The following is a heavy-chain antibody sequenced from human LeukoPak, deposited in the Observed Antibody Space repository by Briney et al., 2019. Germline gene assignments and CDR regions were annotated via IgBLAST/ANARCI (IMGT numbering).Heavy chain of an antibody. J-gene: IGHJ4*02. CDR2: INSGGTTT. CDR3: LRGDSRDF. CDR1: GFAFCTYT. V-gene: IGHV3-21*06. Sequence: GGSLGLSCAACGFAFCTYTMNWARQAPGKGLEWVASINSGGTTTHYAFSVKGRFTISRDNAQNVLYLQMNGLRGDDAALYYCLRGDSRDFWGQGTLVTVSS. D-gene: IGHD3-22*01.